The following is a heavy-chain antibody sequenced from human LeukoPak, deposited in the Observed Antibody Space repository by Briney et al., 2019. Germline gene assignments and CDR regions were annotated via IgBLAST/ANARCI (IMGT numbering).Heavy chain of an antibody. Sequence: PGGSLRLSCAASGFTFSSYWMHWVRQAPGEGLVWVSRINSDGSSTSYADSVKGRFTISRDNAKNTLYLQMNSLRAEDTAVYYCATDLAYCGGDCYGSDYWGQGTLVTVSS. V-gene: IGHV3-74*01. J-gene: IGHJ4*02. CDR2: INSDGSST. D-gene: IGHD2-21*01. CDR1: GFTFSSYW. CDR3: ATDLAYCGGDCYGSDY.